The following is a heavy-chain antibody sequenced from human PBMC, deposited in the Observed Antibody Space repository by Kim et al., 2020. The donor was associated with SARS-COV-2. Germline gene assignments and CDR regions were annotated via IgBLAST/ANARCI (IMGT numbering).Heavy chain of an antibody. D-gene: IGHD1-1*01. CDR1: GFTFSSYA. Sequence: GGSLRLSCAASGFTFSSYAMHWVRQAPGKGLEWVAVISYDGSNKYYADSVKGRFTISRDNSKNTLYLQMNSLRAEDTAVYYCARTRSRRNWTPTYYYGMDVWGQGTTVTVSS. V-gene: IGHV3-30-3*01. CDR3: ARTRSRRNWTPTYYYGMDV. CDR2: ISYDGSNK. J-gene: IGHJ6*02.